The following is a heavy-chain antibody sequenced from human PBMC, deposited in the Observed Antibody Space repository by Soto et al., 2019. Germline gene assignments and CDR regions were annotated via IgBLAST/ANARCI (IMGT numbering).Heavy chain of an antibody. CDR3: ARRGPRITMVRGVTYGMDV. V-gene: IGHV3-30-3*01. CDR1: GFTFSSYA. Sequence: QVQLVESGGGVVQPGRSLRLSCAASGFTFSSYAMHRVRQAPGKGLEWVAVISYDGSNKYYADSVKGRFTISRDNSKNTLYLQMNSLRAEDTAVYYCARRGPRITMVRGVTYGMDVWGQGTTVTVSS. CDR2: ISYDGSNK. J-gene: IGHJ6*02. D-gene: IGHD3-10*01.